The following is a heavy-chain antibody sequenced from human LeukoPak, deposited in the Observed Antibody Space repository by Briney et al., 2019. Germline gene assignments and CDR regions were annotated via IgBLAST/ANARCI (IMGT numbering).Heavy chain of an antibody. J-gene: IGHJ3*02. V-gene: IGHV3-74*01. D-gene: IGHD3-10*01. CDR1: GFNFSSYW. Sequence: PGGSLRLSCAASGFNFSSYWMHWVRQAPGKGLVWVSRINSDGSSTSYADSVKGRFTISRDNAKNTLYLQMNSLRAEDTAVYYCARDGSGSYHDAFDIWGQGTMVTVSS. CDR2: INSDGSST. CDR3: ARDGSGSYHDAFDI.